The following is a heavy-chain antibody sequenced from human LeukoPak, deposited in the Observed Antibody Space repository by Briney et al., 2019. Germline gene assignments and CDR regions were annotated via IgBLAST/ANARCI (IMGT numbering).Heavy chain of an antibody. V-gene: IGHV3-21*01. CDR3: ARDFRDRVGATAVWFDP. CDR2: ISSSSSYI. CDR1: RFTFSSYS. D-gene: IGHD1-26*01. J-gene: IGHJ5*02. Sequence: GGSLRLSCAPSRFTFSSYSMNCVRQAPGKGLEWVSSISSSSSYIYYADSVKGRFTISRDNAKNSLYLQMNSLRAEDTAVYYCARDFRDRVGATAVWFDPWGQGTLVTVSS.